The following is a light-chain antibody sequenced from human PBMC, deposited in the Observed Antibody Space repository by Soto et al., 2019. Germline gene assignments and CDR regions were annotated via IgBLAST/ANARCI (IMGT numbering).Light chain of an antibody. CDR1: ESIGGR. CDR2: DAS. Sequence: DIQMTQSPSTLSASVGDRVTITCRASESIGGRLAWYQQKTGKAPNLLIFDASTLKSGVPSRFSGSGSGTEFTLTISTLQADDFATYYCQQYDIPITFGPGTTVHMK. V-gene: IGKV1-5*01. CDR3: QQYDIPIT. J-gene: IGKJ3*01.